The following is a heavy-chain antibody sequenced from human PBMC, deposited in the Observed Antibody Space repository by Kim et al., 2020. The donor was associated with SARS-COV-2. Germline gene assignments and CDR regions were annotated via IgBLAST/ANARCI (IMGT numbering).Heavy chain of an antibody. V-gene: IGHV7-4-1*02. CDR3: ARDPYIAYCGGDCYSPLDY. Sequence: ASVKVSCKASGYTFTSYAMNWVRQAPGQGLEWMGWINTNTGNPTYAQGFTGRFVFSLDTSVSTAYLQISSLKAEDTAVYYCARDPYIAYCGGDCYSPLDYWGQGTLVTVSS. J-gene: IGHJ4*02. CDR1: GYTFTSYA. CDR2: INTNTGNP. D-gene: IGHD2-21*02.